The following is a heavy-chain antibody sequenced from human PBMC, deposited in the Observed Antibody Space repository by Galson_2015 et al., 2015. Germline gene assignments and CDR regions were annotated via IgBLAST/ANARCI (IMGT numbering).Heavy chain of an antibody. CDR3: EGWRDAGPGP. CDR2: INPSGSST. D-gene: IGHD3-3*01. CDR1: GSTFTAYY. J-gene: IGHJ5*02. V-gene: IGHV1-46*01. Sequence: QSGAEVKKPGESLKISCKASGSTFTAYYIHWVRQAPGQGLEWMGIINPSGSSTTYAQKFQGRVTMTRDTSTSTVYMELNSLTSEDTAVYYCEGWRDAGPGPWGQGTLVTVSS.